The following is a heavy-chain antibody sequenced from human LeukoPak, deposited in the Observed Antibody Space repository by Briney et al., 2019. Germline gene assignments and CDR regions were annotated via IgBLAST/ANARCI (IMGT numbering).Heavy chain of an antibody. CDR1: GGSISSGDYY. D-gene: IGHD3-22*01. V-gene: IGHV4-30-4*02. J-gene: IGHJ1*01. CDR3: ARVGYYDSSGYYYEWYFQH. CDR2: IYYSGST. Sequence: PSDTLSLTCTVSGGSISSGDYYWSWIRQPPGKGLEWIGYIYYSGSTYYNPSLKSRVTISVDTSKNQFSLKLSSVTAADTAVYYCARVGYYDSSGYYYEWYFQHWGQGTLVTVSS.